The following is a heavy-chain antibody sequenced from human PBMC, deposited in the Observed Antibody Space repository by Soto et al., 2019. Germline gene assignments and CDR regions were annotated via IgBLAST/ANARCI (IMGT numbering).Heavy chain of an antibody. CDR2: ISYDGSNK. J-gene: IGHJ4*02. V-gene: IGHV3-30-3*01. CDR3: ARDMGKGKQLANYFDY. CDR1: GFTFSSYA. Sequence: QVQLVESGGGVVQPGRSLRLSCAASGFTFSSYAMHWVRQAPGKGLEWVAVISYDGSNKYYADSVKGRFTISRDNSKNTLYLKMNSLRAEDTAVYYCARDMGKGKQLANYFDYWGQGTLVTVSS. D-gene: IGHD6-13*01.